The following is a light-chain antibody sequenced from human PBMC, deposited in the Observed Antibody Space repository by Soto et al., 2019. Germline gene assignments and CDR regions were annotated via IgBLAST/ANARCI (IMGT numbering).Light chain of an antibody. J-gene: IGKJ3*01. CDR2: TAS. Sequence: DLQMTQSPCTLSASVGDRVTITCRASQTFSNYLNWYQQKPGKAPKLLIYTASRLQSGVPSRFSGSGSGTDFTLTITSLQSEDFATYFCQQSYSIPFTFGPGTKVDVK. CDR1: QTFSNY. V-gene: IGKV1-39*01. CDR3: QQSYSIPFT.